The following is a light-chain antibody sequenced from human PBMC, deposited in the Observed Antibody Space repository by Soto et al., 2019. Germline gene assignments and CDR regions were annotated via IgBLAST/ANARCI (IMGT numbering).Light chain of an antibody. CDR3: QQYNSYST. J-gene: IGKJ1*01. CDR1: QSIRSW. CDR2: DAS. V-gene: IGKV1-5*01. Sequence: DIPMTQSPSTLSASVGDRVTITCRASQSIRSWLAWYQQKPGKAPKLLIYDASSLESGVPSRFSGSGSGTEFTLTISGLQPDDFATYYCQQYNSYSTFGQGTKVEAK.